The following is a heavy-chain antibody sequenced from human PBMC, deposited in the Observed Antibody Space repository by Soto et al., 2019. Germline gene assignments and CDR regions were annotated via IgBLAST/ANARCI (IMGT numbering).Heavy chain of an antibody. CDR3: ARQVPHAYYYYYGMDV. J-gene: IGHJ6*02. CDR2: IYPGDSDT. CDR1: GYSFTSYW. V-gene: IGHV5-51*01. Sequence: PGESLKISCKGSGYSFTSYWIGWVRQMPGKGLEWMGIIYPGDSDTRYSPSFQGQVTISADKSISTAYLQWSSLKASDTAMYYCARQVPHAYYYYYGMDVWGQGTTVTVSS.